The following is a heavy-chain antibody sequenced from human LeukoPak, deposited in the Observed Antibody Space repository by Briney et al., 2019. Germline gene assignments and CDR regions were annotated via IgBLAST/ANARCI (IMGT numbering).Heavy chain of an antibody. CDR3: ARDFKSGYVDS. V-gene: IGHV3-33*01. J-gene: IGHJ4*02. Sequence: PGGSLRLSCAASGFTFSNYGMHWVRQAPGKGLEWVAVIYDDGSKEYFADSVKGRFTISRDNPKNTVVLQMNSLRGEDTAVYYCARDFKSGYVDSWGQGTLVTVSS. CDR1: GFTFSNYG. CDR2: IYDDGSKE. D-gene: IGHD3-3*01.